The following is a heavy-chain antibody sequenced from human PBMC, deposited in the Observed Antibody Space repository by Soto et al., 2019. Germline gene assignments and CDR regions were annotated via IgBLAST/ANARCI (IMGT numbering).Heavy chain of an antibody. CDR2: ISYDGSNK. CDR1: GFTFSSYA. J-gene: IGHJ4*02. Sequence: QVQLVESGGGVVQPGRSLRLSCAASGFTFSSYAMHWVRQAPGKGLEWVAVISYDGSNKYYADSVKGRFTISRDNSKNTLYLQMNSLRAEDTAVYYCARVRENMVVAAIFDYWGQGTLVTVSS. V-gene: IGHV3-30-3*01. D-gene: IGHD2-15*01. CDR3: ARVRENMVVAAIFDY.